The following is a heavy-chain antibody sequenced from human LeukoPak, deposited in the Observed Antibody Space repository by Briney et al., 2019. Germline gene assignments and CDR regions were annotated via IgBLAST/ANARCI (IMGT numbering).Heavy chain of an antibody. J-gene: IGHJ4*02. CDR2: ISDSGGRT. V-gene: IGHV3-23*01. Sequence: GGSLRLSCAVSGITLSNYGMSWIRQAPGKGLEWVAGISDSGGRTNYADSVKGRFTISRDNSRNTLYLQMNSLRAEDTAVYFCAKRGVVIRVILVGFHKEAYYFDSWGQGALVTVSS. D-gene: IGHD3-22*01. CDR3: AKRGVVIRVILVGFHKEAYYFDS. CDR1: GITLSNYG.